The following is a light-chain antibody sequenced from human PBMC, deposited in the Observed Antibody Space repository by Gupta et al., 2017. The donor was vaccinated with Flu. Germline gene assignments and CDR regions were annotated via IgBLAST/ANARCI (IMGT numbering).Light chain of an antibody. CDR2: GAS. V-gene: IGKV3D-15*01. J-gene: IGKJ2*01. CDR3: QQYENWPPGYT. CDR1: QSIRSD. Sequence: EVLMTQSPATLSVSPGDTVTLPCRASQSIRSDLGWYQQKPGQPPRLLIYGASSRAAGIPGRFSGSGSDTEFTLTISSLQSEDSAVYYCQQYENWPPGYTFGQGTKLEIK.